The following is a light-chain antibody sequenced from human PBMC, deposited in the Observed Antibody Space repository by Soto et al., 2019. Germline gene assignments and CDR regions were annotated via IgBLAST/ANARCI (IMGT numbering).Light chain of an antibody. J-gene: IGLJ1*01. V-gene: IGLV2-14*03. CDR1: SSDVGGNKY. Sequence: QSALTQPASVSGSPGQSITISRTGTSSDVGGNKYVSWYQQYPGKAPKLMICDVSNRPSGVSNRFSGSKSGNTASLTISGLQAEDEADYYCSAFTGTSYVFGTGTKLTVL. CDR2: DVS. CDR3: SAFTGTSYV.